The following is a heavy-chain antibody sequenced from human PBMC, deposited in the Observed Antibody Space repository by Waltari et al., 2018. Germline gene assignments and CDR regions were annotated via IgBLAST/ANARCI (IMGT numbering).Heavy chain of an antibody. D-gene: IGHD3-3*01. CDR2: SNPKSGAT. J-gene: IGHJ3*02. CDR3: ARDLFPNFWSGYGFDI. Sequence: QVHLVQSGAEVKKPGASVRVSCKTSGYTFSDYYKNWVRQAPGQGLEWMGWSNPKSGATNPAQKFQGRVTLTRDTSTSTVYMELRGLTSDDTAIYYCARDLFPNFWSGYGFDIWGQGTKVTVSS. V-gene: IGHV1-2*02. CDR1: GYTFSDYY.